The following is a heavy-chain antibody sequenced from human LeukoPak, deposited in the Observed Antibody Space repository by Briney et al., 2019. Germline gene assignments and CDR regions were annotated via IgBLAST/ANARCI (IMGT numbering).Heavy chain of an antibody. Sequence: GASVKVSCKASGYAFTSYGISWVRQAPGQGLEWMGWISAYNGNTNYAQKLQGRVTMITDTSTSTAYMELRSLRSDDTAVYYCAREGYCSSTSCYRANNYYYYYGMDVWGQGTTVTVSS. CDR3: AREGYCSSTSCYRANNYYYYYGMDV. CDR1: GYAFTSYG. J-gene: IGHJ6*02. D-gene: IGHD2-2*02. V-gene: IGHV1-18*01. CDR2: ISAYNGNT.